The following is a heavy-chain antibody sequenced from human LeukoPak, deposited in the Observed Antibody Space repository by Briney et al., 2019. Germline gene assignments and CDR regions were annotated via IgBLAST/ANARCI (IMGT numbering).Heavy chain of an antibody. CDR2: ISFDGSNE. CDR3: ARDFDYVWGNPDY. J-gene: IGHJ4*02. CDR1: GFRFSTSA. D-gene: IGHD3-16*01. V-gene: IGHV3-30*03. Sequence: GSLRLSCAASGFRFSTSAMTWVRQAPGKGLEWVAIISFDGSNEYYADSVRGRFTISRDNSNNTLSLQMNNLRPGDTAVYYCARDFDYVWGNPDYWGRGTLVIVSS.